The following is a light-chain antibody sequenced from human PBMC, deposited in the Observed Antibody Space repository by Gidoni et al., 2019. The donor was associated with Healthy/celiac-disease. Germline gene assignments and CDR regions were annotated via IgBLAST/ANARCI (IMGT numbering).Light chain of an antibody. CDR2: EGS. J-gene: IGLJ3*02. CDR3: CSYAGSSTWV. CDR1: SSDVGSYNL. Sequence: QSALTQPASVSGSPGQSITISCTGTSSDVGSYNLVSWYQQHPGKAPKLMIYEGSKRPSGVSNRFSGSKSGWASLTISGLQAEDEADYYCCSYAGSSTWVFGGGTKLTVL. V-gene: IGLV2-23*01.